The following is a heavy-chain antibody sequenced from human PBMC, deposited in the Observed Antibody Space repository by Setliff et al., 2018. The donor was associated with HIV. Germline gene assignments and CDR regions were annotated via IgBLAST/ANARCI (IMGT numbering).Heavy chain of an antibody. V-gene: IGHV4-38-2*01. CDR1: GYSISSGSY. D-gene: IGHD3-10*01. J-gene: IGHJ4*02. CDR2: IHHSGNT. Sequence: SLTCAVSGYSISSGSYWGWIRQPPGKGLEWIGSIHHSGNTYYNPSLKSRVTISVDPSKNQILLRLSSVTAADTAVYYCARLSGGMVPNYWGRERWSPSPQ. CDR3: ARLSGGMVPNY.